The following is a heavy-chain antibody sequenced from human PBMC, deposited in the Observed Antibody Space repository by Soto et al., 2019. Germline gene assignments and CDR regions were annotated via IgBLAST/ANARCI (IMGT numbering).Heavy chain of an antibody. CDR3: AKDISRGPTKNYDFWSGPDY. J-gene: IGHJ4*02. V-gene: IGHV3-43D*04. Sequence: PGGSLRLSCAASGFTFDEYAMHWVRQPPGKGLEWVSLISWDGSNRYYADSVQGLFTISRDNSKYSLYLEMNSLRPEDTALYYCAKDISRGPTKNYDFWSGPDYWGQGTLVTVSS. D-gene: IGHD3-3*01. CDR2: ISWDGSNR. CDR1: GFTFDEYA.